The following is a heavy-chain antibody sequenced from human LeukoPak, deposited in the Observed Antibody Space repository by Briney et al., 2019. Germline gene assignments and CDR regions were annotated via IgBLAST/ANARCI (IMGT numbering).Heavy chain of an antibody. Sequence: ASVTVSCKASGYSFTSYYMHWVRQAPGQGLEWMGIINPSGGSTSYAQKFQGRVTMTRDTSTSTVYMELSSLRSEDTAVYYCARPVAGKYNWFDPWGQGTLVTVSS. CDR2: INPSGGST. J-gene: IGHJ5*02. CDR3: ARPVAGKYNWFDP. V-gene: IGHV1-46*01. D-gene: IGHD6-19*01. CDR1: GYSFTSYY.